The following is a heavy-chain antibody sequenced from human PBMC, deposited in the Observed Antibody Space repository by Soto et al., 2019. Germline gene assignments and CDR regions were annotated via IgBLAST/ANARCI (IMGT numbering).Heavy chain of an antibody. CDR3: AKGLTYYDFWSGYYKYYYGMDV. V-gene: IGHV3-7*03. D-gene: IGHD3-3*01. CDR1: EFPFDKYY. Sequence: VGSLRLSCAAFEFPFDKYYMTWVRQAPGKGPEWVANIKPDGSEQYYVDSVKGRFTISRDNSKNTLYLQMNSLRAEDTAVYYCAKGLTYYDFWSGYYKYYYGMDVWGQGTTVTVSS. CDR2: IKPDGSEQ. J-gene: IGHJ6*02.